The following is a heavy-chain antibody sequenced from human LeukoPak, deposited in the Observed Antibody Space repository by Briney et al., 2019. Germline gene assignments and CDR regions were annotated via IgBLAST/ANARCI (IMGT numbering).Heavy chain of an antibody. J-gene: IGHJ4*02. D-gene: IGHD3-22*01. CDR1: GGSISSVGYS. CDR3: AREGDYYDTSGTLDY. Sequence: SETLSLTCAVSGGSISSVGYSWSWIRQPPGKGLEWIGYIYYSGSTYYNPSLKSRVTISVDTSKNQFSLKLSSVTAADTAVYYCAREGDYYDTSGTLDYWGQGTLVTVSS. CDR2: IYYSGST. V-gene: IGHV4-30-4*07.